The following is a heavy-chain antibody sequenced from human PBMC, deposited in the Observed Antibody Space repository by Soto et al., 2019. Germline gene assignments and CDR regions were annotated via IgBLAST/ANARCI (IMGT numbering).Heavy chain of an antibody. J-gene: IGHJ4*02. D-gene: IGHD6-6*01. Sequence: SETLSLTCTVSGGSISSDDYYWTWIRQPPGKGLELIGYIYHSGRTSYNPSLDSRITISMDTSKNLFSLKLSSVSAADTAVYYCARDRSNSPDYVXYWGQGAMVTVXS. CDR1: GGSISSDDYY. CDR2: IYHSGRT. CDR3: ARDRSNSPDYVXY. V-gene: IGHV4-30-4*01.